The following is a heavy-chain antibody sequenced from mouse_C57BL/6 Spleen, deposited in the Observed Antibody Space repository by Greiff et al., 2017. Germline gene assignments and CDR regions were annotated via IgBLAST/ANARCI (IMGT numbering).Heavy chain of an antibody. V-gene: IGHV1-7*01. J-gene: IGHJ3*01. Sequence: QVQLQLSGAELSKPGASVKLSCKASGYTFTSYWMHWVKQWPGTGLEWIGYINPSSGYTKYNQKFKDKDTLTAVKSSSTADMQLGSLTHEDSSVYYCARTDYGSSPWFAYWGQGTLVTVSP. CDR1: GYTFTSYW. D-gene: IGHD1-1*01. CDR3: ARTDYGSSPWFAY. CDR2: INPSSGYT.